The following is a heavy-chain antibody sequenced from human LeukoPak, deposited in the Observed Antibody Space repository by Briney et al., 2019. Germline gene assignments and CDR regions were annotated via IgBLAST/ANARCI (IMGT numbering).Heavy chain of an antibody. CDR3: ARHYYASGSYSY. J-gene: IGHJ4*02. D-gene: IGHD3-10*01. Sequence: GGSLRLSCAASGFSFDDYAMHWVRQAPGKGLEWVSAISWNGNSIVYADSVKGRFTISRDNSKNTLYLQMNSLRAEDTAVYYCARHYYASGSYSYWGQGTLVTVSS. V-gene: IGHV3-9*01. CDR2: ISWNGNSI. CDR1: GFSFDDYA.